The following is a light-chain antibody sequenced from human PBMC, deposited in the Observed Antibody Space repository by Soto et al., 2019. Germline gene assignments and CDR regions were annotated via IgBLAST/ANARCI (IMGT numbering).Light chain of an antibody. Sequence: DIVMTQSPDSLAVSLGERATINCKSSQSVLYSSNNKNYLAWYQQKPGQPPKALIYWASTRESGVPDRFSGSGSGRDFTLTINGLQAEDVAVYYCQQYYATPLTFGGGTKVDIK. CDR3: QQYYATPLT. J-gene: IGKJ4*01. V-gene: IGKV4-1*01. CDR2: WAS. CDR1: QSVLYSSNNKNY.